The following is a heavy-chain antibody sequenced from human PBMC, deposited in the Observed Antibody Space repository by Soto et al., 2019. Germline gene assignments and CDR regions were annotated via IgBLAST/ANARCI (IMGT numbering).Heavy chain of an antibody. CDR3: ARGVQRITMVRGVINWFDP. Sequence: ASVKVSCKTSGYTFTGYNMHWVRQAPGQGLEWMGWINPNSGGTNYAQKFQGWVTMTRDTSISTAYMELSRLRSDDTAVYYCARGVQRITMVRGVINWFDPWGQGTLVTVSS. J-gene: IGHJ5*02. V-gene: IGHV1-2*04. CDR2: INPNSGGT. D-gene: IGHD3-10*01. CDR1: GYTFTGYN.